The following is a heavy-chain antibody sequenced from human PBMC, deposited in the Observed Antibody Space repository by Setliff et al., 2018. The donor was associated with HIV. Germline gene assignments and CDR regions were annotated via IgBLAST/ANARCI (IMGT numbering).Heavy chain of an antibody. CDR3: TRGGSYAVGDY. CDR2: MNSDGTKI. CDR1: GFTFSSYS. D-gene: IGHD1-26*01. J-gene: IGHJ4*02. V-gene: IGHV3-74*01. Sequence: PGGSLRLSCAASGFTFSSYSMNWVRQAPGKGLEWVSRMNSDGTKISYADSVKGRFTISRDNAKNTLYLQMNSLIFEDTAVYYCTRGGSYAVGDYWGQGTLVTVSS.